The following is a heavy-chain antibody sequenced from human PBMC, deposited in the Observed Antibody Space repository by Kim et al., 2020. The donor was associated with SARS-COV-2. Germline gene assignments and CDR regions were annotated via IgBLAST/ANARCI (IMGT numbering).Heavy chain of an antibody. Sequence: GGSLRLSCAASGFTFTTYAMNWVRQAPGKGLEWVSTLSWSGRSTYYADSVKGRFTISRDNAENSLYLQMNSLRAEDTALYYCAKRSGWDYGEACFYY. V-gene: IGHV3-23*01. CDR3: AKRSGWDYGEACFYY. D-gene: IGHD4-17*01. CDR2: LSWSGRST. CDR1: GFTFTTYA. J-gene: IGHJ6*01.